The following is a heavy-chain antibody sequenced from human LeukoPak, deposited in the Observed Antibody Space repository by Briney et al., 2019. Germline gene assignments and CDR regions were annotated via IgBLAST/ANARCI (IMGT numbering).Heavy chain of an antibody. CDR1: GGSISSGSYY. V-gene: IGHV4-61*01. Sequence: SQTLSLTCTVSGGSISSGSYYWSWIRQPPGKGLEWIGYIFYSGSTNYNPSLKSRVTISVDTSKNQFSLKLSSVTAADTAVYFCARVYYGRTYDYWYFDLWGRGTLVTVSS. CDR2: IFYSGST. D-gene: IGHD3-10*01. J-gene: IGHJ2*01. CDR3: ARVYYGRTYDYWYFDL.